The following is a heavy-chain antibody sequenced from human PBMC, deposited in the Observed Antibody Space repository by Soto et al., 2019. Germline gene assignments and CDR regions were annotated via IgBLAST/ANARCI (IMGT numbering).Heavy chain of an antibody. CDR2: INPFKGDT. V-gene: IGHV1-18*01. Sequence: ASVKVSCKASGYTFSTYGITWVRQAPGQGLDWMGWINPFKGDTNSAARFQDRVTMTTDTSTRTAYMELRSLRSDDTAVYYCARVKVPAAILGAFDLWGQGTLVT. J-gene: IGHJ3*01. CDR1: GYTFSTYG. CDR3: ARVKVPAAILGAFDL. D-gene: IGHD2-2*02.